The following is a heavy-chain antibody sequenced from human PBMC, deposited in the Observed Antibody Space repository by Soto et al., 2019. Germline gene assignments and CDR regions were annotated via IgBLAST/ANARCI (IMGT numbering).Heavy chain of an antibody. CDR1: GGTFSSYA. Sequence: QVQLVQSGAEVKKPGSSVKVSCKASGGTFSSYAISWVRQAPGLGLEWMGGIIPIFGTANYAQKFQGRVTITADESTSTAYMELSSLRSEDTAVYYCARAIVVVTAANYYYYGMDVWGQGTTVTVSS. D-gene: IGHD2-21*02. J-gene: IGHJ6*02. CDR2: IIPIFGTA. V-gene: IGHV1-69*01. CDR3: ARAIVVVTAANYYYYGMDV.